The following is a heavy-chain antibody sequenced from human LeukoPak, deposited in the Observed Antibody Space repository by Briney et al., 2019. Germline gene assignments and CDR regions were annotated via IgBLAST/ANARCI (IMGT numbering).Heavy chain of an antibody. Sequence: GASVKVSCKASGYTFTGYYMHWVRQAPGQGLEWMGWINPNSGGTNYAQKFQGRVTMTRDTSISTAYMELSRLRSDGTAVYYCARDRDWYYDSSGSIDYWGQGTLVTVSS. J-gene: IGHJ4*02. CDR1: GYTFTGYY. CDR2: INPNSGGT. CDR3: ARDRDWYYDSSGSIDY. V-gene: IGHV1-2*02. D-gene: IGHD3-22*01.